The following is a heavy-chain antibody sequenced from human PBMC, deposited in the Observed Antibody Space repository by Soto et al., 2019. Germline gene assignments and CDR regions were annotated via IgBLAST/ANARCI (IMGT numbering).Heavy chain of an antibody. Sequence: ASVKVSCKASGYTFSDYYIHWVRQAPGQGLEWMGWINPNSGGTKYAPKFQGGVTMTKDTSITTAYMELSRLRSGDTAVYYCAREPATAKPEGVDFWGQGTLVTVSS. V-gene: IGHV1-2*02. CDR3: AREPATAKPEGVDF. CDR1: GYTFSDYY. CDR2: INPNSGGT. D-gene: IGHD1-1*01. J-gene: IGHJ4*02.